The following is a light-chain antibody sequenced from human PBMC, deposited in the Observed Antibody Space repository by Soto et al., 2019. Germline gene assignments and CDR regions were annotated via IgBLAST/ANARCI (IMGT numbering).Light chain of an antibody. J-gene: IGLJ2*01. CDR1: SSNIGSNT. CDR3: AAWYDSLNGPV. V-gene: IGLV1-44*01. Sequence: QPVLTQPPSASETPGQRVTISCSGSSSNIGSNTVNWYQQLPGTAPKLLIYSNNQRPSGVPDRFSGSKSGTSASLAISGLQSEDEAEYYCAAWYDSLNGPVFGGGTQLTVL. CDR2: SNN.